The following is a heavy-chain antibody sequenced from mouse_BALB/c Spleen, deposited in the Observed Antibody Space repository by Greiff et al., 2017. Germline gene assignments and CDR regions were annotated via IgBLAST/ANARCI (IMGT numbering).Heavy chain of an antibody. V-gene: IGHV1-5*01. D-gene: IGHD1-1*01. CDR1: GYTFTSYW. CDR3: TRYYYGSSSMDY. CDR2: IYPGNSDT. J-gene: IGHJ4*01. Sequence: VHVKQSGTVLARPGASVKMSCKASGYTFTSYWMHWVKQRPGQGLEWIGAIYPGNSDTSYNQKFKGKAKLTAVTSTSTAYMELSSLTNEDSAVYYCTRYYYGSSSMDYWGQGTSVTVSS.